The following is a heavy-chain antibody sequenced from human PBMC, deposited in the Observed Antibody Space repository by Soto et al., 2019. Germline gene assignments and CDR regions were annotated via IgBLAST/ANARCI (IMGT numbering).Heavy chain of an antibody. CDR1: GGSISSYY. CDR3: ARAPRGNYGYPSYFAY. Sequence: SETLSLTCTVSGGSISSYYWSWIRQPPGKGLEWIGYIYYSGSTNYNPSLKSRVTISVDTSKNQFSLKLSSVTAADTAVYYCARAPRGNYGYPSYFAYLRQGTLVTVSP. D-gene: IGHD3-10*01. CDR2: IYYSGST. J-gene: IGHJ4*02. V-gene: IGHV4-59*01.